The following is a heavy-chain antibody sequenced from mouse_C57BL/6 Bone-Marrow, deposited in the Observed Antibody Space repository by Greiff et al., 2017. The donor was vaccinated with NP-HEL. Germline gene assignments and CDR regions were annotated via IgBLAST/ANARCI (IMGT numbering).Heavy chain of an antibody. V-gene: IGHV1-81*01. CDR1: GYTFTSYG. CDR3: ARGEIYYPYYFDY. Sequence: VQLQQSGAELARPGASVKLSCTASGYTFTSYGISWVKQRTGQGLEWIGEIYPRSGNTYYNEKFKGKATLTADKSSSTAYMELRSLTSEDSAVYVCARGEIYYPYYFDYWGQGTTLTVSS. CDR2: IYPRSGNT. J-gene: IGHJ2*01. D-gene: IGHD1-1*01.